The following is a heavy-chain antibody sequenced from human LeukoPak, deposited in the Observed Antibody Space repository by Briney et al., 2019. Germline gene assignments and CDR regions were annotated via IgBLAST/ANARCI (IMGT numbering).Heavy chain of an antibody. V-gene: IGHV3-11*01. CDR1: GFTFGDYY. Sequence: GGSLRLSCAASGFTFGDYYMSWIRQAPGKGLEWVSCISSSGSTIYYADSVEGQFTISRDNAKKSLYLQMNSLRVEDTAVYFCARDVSAGAAWFDPWGQGTLVTVSS. J-gene: IGHJ5*02. CDR2: ISSSGSTI. D-gene: IGHD6-13*01. CDR3: ARDVSAGAAWFDP.